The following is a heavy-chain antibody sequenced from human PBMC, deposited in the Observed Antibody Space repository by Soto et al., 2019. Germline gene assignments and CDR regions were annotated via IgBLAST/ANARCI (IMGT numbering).Heavy chain of an antibody. CDR3: AGIAARNNWFDP. J-gene: IGHJ5*02. CDR2: IWYDGSNK. V-gene: IGHV3-33*01. Sequence: LRLSCAASGFTFSSYGMHWVRQAPGKGLEWVAVIWYDGSNKYYADSVKGRFTISRDNSKNTLYLQMNSLRAEDTAVYYCAGIAARNNWFDPWGQGTLVTVS. CDR1: GFTFSSYG. D-gene: IGHD6-6*01.